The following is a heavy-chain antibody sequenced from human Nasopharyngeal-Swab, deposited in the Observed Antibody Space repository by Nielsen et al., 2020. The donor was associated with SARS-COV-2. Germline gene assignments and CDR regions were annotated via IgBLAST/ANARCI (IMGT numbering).Heavy chain of an antibody. Sequence: LRLSCTVSGGSISSGGYYWSWIRQHPGKGLEWIGYIYYSGSTYYNPSLKSRVTTSVDTSKNQFSLKLSSVTAADTAVYYCAREVTTQANFDYWGQGTLVTVSS. CDR3: AREVTTQANFDY. CDR2: IYYSGST. J-gene: IGHJ4*02. V-gene: IGHV4-31*03. CDR1: GGSISSGGYY. D-gene: IGHD4-17*01.